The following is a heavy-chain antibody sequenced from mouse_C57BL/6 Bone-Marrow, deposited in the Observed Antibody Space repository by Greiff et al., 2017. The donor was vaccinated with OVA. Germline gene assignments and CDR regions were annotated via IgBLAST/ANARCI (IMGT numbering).Heavy chain of an antibody. Sequence: VKLQESGPELVKPGASVKISCKASGYAFSSSWMNWVKQRPGKGLEWIGRIYPGDGDTNYNGKFKGKATLTADKSSSTAYMQLSSLTSEDSAVYFCARPPYYYGSPFYFDYWGQGTTLTVSS. CDR2: IYPGDGDT. CDR1: GYAFSSSW. CDR3: ARPPYYYGSPFYFDY. D-gene: IGHD1-1*01. J-gene: IGHJ2*01. V-gene: IGHV1-82*01.